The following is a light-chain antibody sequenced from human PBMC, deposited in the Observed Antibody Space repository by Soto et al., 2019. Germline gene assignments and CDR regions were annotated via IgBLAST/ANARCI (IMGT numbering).Light chain of an antibody. V-gene: IGKV1-39*01. CDR2: GAS. Sequence: DIQMTQSPSSLPASVGDSVPITCRASQAINKYLNWYQHKAGQAPKLLIYGASSLHKGVPARFRGSGAGTFFTLTISSLQPEDFATYYCQQSYTTPGTFGRGTTVEIK. J-gene: IGKJ1*01. CDR3: QQSYTTPGT. CDR1: QAINKY.